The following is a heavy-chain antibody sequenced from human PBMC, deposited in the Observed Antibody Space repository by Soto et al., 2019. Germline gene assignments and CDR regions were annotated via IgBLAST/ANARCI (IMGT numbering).Heavy chain of an antibody. CDR3: TRSDVPVAPTNWFDP. D-gene: IGHD2-15*01. J-gene: IGHJ5*02. CDR2: IRSKAYGGTT. Sequence: GGSLRLSCTASGFTFGDYAMSWFRQAPGKGLEWVGFIRSKAYGGTTEYAASVKGRFTISRDDSKSIAYLQMNSLKTEDTAVYYCTRSDVPVAPTNWFDPWGQGTLVTVSS. V-gene: IGHV3-49*03. CDR1: GFTFGDYA.